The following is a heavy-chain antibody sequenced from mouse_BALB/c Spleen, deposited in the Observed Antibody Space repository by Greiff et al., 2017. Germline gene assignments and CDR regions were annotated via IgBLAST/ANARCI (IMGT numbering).Heavy chain of an antibody. CDR1: GYSFTGYN. CDR2: IDPYYGGT. V-gene: IGHV1-39*01. Sequence: VQLQQSGPELEKPGASVKISCKASGYSFTGYNMNWVKQSNGKSLEWIGNIDPYYGGTSYNQKFKGKAKLTAVTSTSTAYMELSSLTNEDSAVYYCTREGNYYGSPFDYWGQGTTLTVSS. J-gene: IGHJ2*01. D-gene: IGHD1-1*01. CDR3: TREGNYYGSPFDY.